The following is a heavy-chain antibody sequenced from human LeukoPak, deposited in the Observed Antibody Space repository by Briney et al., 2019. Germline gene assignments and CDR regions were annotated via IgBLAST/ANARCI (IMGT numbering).Heavy chain of an antibody. Sequence: GGSLRLSCAASGFTFSSYWMSWVRQAPGKGLEWVSSISSSSSYIYYADSVKGRFTISRDNAKNSLYLQMNSLRAEDTAVYYCARPVDTAMATIDYWGQGTLVTVSS. J-gene: IGHJ4*02. CDR3: ARPVDTAMATIDY. CDR1: GFTFSSYW. V-gene: IGHV3-21*01. D-gene: IGHD5-18*01. CDR2: ISSSSSYI.